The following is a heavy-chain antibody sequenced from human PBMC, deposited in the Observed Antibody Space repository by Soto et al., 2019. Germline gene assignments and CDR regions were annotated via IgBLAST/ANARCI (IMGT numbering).Heavy chain of an antibody. CDR2: IYYSGST. Sequence: SETLSLTCTVSGFSISSSSYYWGWIRQPPGKGLEWIGSIYYSGSTYYNPSLKSRVTISVDTSKNQFSLKLSSVTAADTAVYYCARLYFYDSSGYWVSWFDPWGQGTLVTVSS. D-gene: IGHD3-22*01. V-gene: IGHV4-39*01. CDR1: GFSISSSSYY. J-gene: IGHJ5*02. CDR3: ARLYFYDSSGYWVSWFDP.